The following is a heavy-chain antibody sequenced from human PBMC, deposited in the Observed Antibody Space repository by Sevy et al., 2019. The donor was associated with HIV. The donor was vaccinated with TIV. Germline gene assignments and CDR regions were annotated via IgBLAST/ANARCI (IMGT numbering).Heavy chain of an antibody. CDR1: GGSITSLY. J-gene: IGHJ4*02. CDR2: FYYNSHI. CDR3: AGENAWGRGYS. D-gene: IGHD1-26*01. V-gene: IGHV4-59*08. Sequence: SETLSLTCTVSGGSITSLYWNWIRQPPRKGLEWIANFYYNSHINYNPSLKSRVTLSLDTSKNQFSLRLSSVTAADTAMYYCAGENAWGRGYSWGQGTLVTVSS.